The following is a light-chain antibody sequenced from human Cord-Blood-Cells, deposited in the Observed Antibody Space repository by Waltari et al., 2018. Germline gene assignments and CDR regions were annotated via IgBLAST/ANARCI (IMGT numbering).Light chain of an antibody. CDR3: CSYAGSYTWV. J-gene: IGLJ3*02. V-gene: IGLV2-11*01. Sequence: QSALTQPRSVSGSPGQSVTISCTGTSSDVGCYNYVPWYQQHPGKAPKLMIYDVSTRPSGVPDRFSGSKSGNTASLTISGLQAEDEADYYCCSYAGSYTWVFGGGTKLTVL. CDR2: DVS. CDR1: SSDVGCYNY.